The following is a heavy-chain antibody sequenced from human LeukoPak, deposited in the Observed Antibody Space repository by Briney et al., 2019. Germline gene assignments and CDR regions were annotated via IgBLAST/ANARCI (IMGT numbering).Heavy chain of an antibody. D-gene: IGHD5-18*01. V-gene: IGHV3-30-3*01. CDR2: ISYDGSNK. Sequence: GGSLRLSCAASGFTFSSYAMHWVRQAPGKGLEWVAVISYDGSNKYYADSVKGRFTISRDNSKNTLYLQMNSLRAEDTAVCYCARDAGYGYGDAFDIWGQGTMVTVSS. J-gene: IGHJ3*02. CDR1: GFTFSSYA. CDR3: ARDAGYGYGDAFDI.